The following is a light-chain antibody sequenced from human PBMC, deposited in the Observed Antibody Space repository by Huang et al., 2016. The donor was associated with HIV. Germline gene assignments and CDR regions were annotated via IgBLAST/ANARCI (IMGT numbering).Light chain of an antibody. V-gene: IGKV1-39*01. CDR3: QQSYSTPWT. J-gene: IGKJ1*01. CDR1: QSISSY. CDR2: AAS. Sequence: DIQMTQSPSSLSASVGDRVTITCRASQSISSYLNWYQQKPGKAPKSLIYAASILQSGVPSRFSGSGSRTDFTFTLSRLQPEDFATYYCQQSYSTPWTFGQGTKVEIK.